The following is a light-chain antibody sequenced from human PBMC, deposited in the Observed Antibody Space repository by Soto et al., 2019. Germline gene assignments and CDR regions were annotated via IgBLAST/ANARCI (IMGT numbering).Light chain of an antibody. J-gene: IGKJ5*01. V-gene: IGKV1D-13*01. CDR2: DAS. CDR3: QQFNDYPIT. Sequence: AIQLTQSPSSLSASVGDRVTITCRASQAISRALAWYQQKPGKPPQLLIHDASTLESGVPSRFSGSGSGTDLNITISSLQPDDFATYYCQQFNDYPITFVQGTRLEIK. CDR1: QAISRA.